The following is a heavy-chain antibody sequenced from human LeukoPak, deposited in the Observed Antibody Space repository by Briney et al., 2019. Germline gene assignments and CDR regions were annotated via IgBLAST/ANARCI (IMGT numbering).Heavy chain of an antibody. D-gene: IGHD2-2*01. J-gene: IGHJ4*02. CDR1: GFTFSSYA. V-gene: IGHV3-30-3*01. CDR3: ARPSIVVVPAYFDY. Sequence: PGGSLRLSCAASGFTFSSYAMSWVRQAPGKGLEWVAVISYDGSNKYYADSVKGRFTISRDNSKNTLYLQMNSLRAEDTAVYYCARPSIVVVPAYFDYWGQGTLVTVSS. CDR2: ISYDGSNK.